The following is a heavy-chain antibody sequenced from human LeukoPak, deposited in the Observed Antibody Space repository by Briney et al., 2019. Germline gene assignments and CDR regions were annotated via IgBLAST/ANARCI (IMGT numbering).Heavy chain of an antibody. CDR3: ARDLIECHWVVGYCSSGWFDP. J-gene: IGHJ5*02. CDR1: GLTFSSYA. CDR2: ISYDGSNK. Sequence: PGRSLRLSCAASGLTFSSYAMHWVRQAPGKGLEWVAVISYDGSNKYYADSVKGRFTISRDNSKNTLYLQMNSLRAEDTAVYYCARDLIECHWVVGYCSSGWFDPWGQGTLVTVSS. D-gene: IGHD2-2*01. V-gene: IGHV3-30-3*01.